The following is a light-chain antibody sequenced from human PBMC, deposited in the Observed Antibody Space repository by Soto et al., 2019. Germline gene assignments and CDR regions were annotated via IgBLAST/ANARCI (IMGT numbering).Light chain of an antibody. Sequence: QSALTQPPSASGSPGQSVTISCTGTSNDVGAYKYVSWYQQHPGKAPKLIISEVNKRPSGVPDRFSGSKSGNTASLIVSGLQAEDEADYYCSSYAGSNNLVIFGGGTK. J-gene: IGLJ2*01. CDR2: EVN. CDR3: SSYAGSNNLVI. CDR1: SNDVGAYKY. V-gene: IGLV2-8*01.